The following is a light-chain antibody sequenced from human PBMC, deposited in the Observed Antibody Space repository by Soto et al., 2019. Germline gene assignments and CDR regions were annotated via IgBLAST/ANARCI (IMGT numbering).Light chain of an antibody. V-gene: IGKV3D-20*02. Sequence: EIVLTQSPGNLSLSPGARATLSCMASQSVSSRYLSWYQQKTGQAPRLPIYCASSRATGIPERFSGSGSGTDFTLTISSLEPADFAVFYCQQRSNWPLITFGQGTRLEIK. CDR2: CAS. CDR3: QQRSNWPLIT. CDR1: QSVSSRY. J-gene: IGKJ5*01.